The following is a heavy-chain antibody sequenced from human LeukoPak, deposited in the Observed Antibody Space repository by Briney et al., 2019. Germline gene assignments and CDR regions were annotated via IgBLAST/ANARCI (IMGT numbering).Heavy chain of an antibody. CDR2: INAGNGNT. CDR3: ARSPLGPAATSWFDP. J-gene: IGHJ5*02. CDR1: GYTFTSYA. Sequence: ASVKVSCTASGYTFTSYAMHWVRQAPGQRLEWMGWINAGNGNTKYSQKFQGRVTITRDTSASTAYMELSSLRSEDTAVYYCARSPLGPAATSWFDPWGQGTLVTVSS. V-gene: IGHV1-3*01. D-gene: IGHD2-2*01.